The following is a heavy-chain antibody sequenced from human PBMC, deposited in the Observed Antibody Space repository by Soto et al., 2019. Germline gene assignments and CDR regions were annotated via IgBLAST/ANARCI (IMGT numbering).Heavy chain of an antibody. J-gene: IGHJ4*02. CDR3: ARGRYSSSWAVN. CDR2: MNPNSGNT. D-gene: IGHD6-13*01. V-gene: IGHV1-8*01. Sequence: QVQLVQSGAEVKKPGASVKVSCKASGYTFTSYDINWVRQAPGQGLEWMGWMNPNSGNTGYSQKFQGRVTMTRNTALSTAYMELSSLRSEDTAVYYCARGRYSSSWAVNWGQGTLVTVSS. CDR1: GYTFTSYD.